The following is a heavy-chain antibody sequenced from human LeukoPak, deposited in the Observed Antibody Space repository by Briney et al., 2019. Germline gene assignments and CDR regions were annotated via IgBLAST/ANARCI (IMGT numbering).Heavy chain of an antibody. J-gene: IGHJ4*02. D-gene: IGHD3-10*01. Sequence: PSETLSLTCTVSGGSVSSGSYYWSRIRQPPGKGLEWIGYIYYSGSTNYNPSPKSRVTISVDTSKNQFSLRLSSVTAADTAVYYCARGISMVRGVMDYFDYWGQGTLVTVSS. V-gene: IGHV4-61*01. CDR3: ARGISMVRGVMDYFDY. CDR2: IYYSGST. CDR1: GGSVSSGSYY.